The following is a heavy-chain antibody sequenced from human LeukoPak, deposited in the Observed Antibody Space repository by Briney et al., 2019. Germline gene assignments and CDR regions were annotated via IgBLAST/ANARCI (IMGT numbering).Heavy chain of an antibody. CDR3: ARDFPRGIAVNY. CDR1: GYTFTGYY. D-gene: IGHD6-19*01. CDR2: INPNSGGT. J-gene: IGHJ4*02. Sequence: ASVKVSCKASGYTFTGYYMRWVRQAPGQGLEWMGWINPNSGGTNYAQKFQGRVTMTGDTSISTAHMELSRLRSDDTAVYYCARDFPRGIAVNYWGQGTLVTVSS. V-gene: IGHV1-2*02.